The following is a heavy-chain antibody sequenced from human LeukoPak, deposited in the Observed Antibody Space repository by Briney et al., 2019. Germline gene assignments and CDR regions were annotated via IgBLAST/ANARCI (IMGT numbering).Heavy chain of an antibody. Sequence: GGSLRLSCAASGFTFSSHCMRWVRQAPGKGLEWVANVEQDGSEKYYVDSVKGRFTISRDNAKNSLYLQMNSLRAEDTAVYYCARVYCGSTNCYRHFGYWGRGTLVTVSS. J-gene: IGHJ4*02. CDR3: ARVYCGSTNCYRHFGY. CDR2: VEQDGSEK. V-gene: IGHV3-7*04. D-gene: IGHD2-2*01. CDR1: GFTFSSHC.